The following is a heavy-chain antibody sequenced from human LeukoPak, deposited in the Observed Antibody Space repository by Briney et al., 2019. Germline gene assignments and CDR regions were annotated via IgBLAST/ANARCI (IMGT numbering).Heavy chain of an antibody. CDR1: GDTVSSNSAA. Sequence: SQTLSLTCDISGDTVSSNSAAWSWIRQSPSRGLEWLGRTYYRSKSYYDYAVSVKSRITISPDTSKNQFSLQLNSVTADDTAVYYCARGFALDFWGQGTMVTVSS. CDR2: TYYRSKSYY. V-gene: IGHV6-1*01. CDR3: ARGFALDF. J-gene: IGHJ3*01.